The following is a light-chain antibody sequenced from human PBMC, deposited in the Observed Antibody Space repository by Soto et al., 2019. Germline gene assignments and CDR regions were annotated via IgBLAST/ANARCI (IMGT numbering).Light chain of an antibody. J-gene: IGKJ1*01. CDR1: QSISSW. CDR2: KES. Sequence: STLSASVGDRVTITCRASQSISSWLAWYQQKPGKDPKLLIYKESTLESGVPSRFSGSGSGTEFTLTISSLQPDDFATYYCQQYNTFWTFGQGTKVDIK. V-gene: IGKV1-5*03. CDR3: QQYNTFWT.